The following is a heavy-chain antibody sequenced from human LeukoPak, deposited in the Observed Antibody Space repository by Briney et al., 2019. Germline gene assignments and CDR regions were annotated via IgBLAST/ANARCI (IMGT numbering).Heavy chain of an antibody. CDR1: GGTFISYT. V-gene: IGHV1-46*01. J-gene: IGHJ4*02. D-gene: IGHD3-16*02. Sequence: ASVKVSCKASGGTFISYTISWVRQAPGQGLEWMGIINPSGGSTSYAQKFQGRVTMTRDMSTSTVYMELSSLRSEDTAVYYCARDRPDYVWGSYRSYFDYWGQGTLVTVSS. CDR2: INPSGGST. CDR3: ARDRPDYVWGSYRSYFDY.